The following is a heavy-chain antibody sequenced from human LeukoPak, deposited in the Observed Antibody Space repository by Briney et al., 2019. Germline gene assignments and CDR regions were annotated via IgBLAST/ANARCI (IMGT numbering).Heavy chain of an antibody. CDR2: ISYDGSNK. Sequence: GGSLRLSCAASGFTFSSYGMHWVRQAPGKGLEWVAVISYDGSNKYYADSVKGRFTISRDDSKNTLYLQMNSLTAEDTAMYYCARLDIVLSWGQGALVTVSS. D-gene: IGHD2-2*03. CDR3: ARLDIVLS. CDR1: GFTFSSYG. V-gene: IGHV3-30*19. J-gene: IGHJ5*02.